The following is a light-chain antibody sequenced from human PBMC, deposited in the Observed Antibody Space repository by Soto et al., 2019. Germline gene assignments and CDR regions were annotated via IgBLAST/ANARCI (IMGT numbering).Light chain of an antibody. CDR1: SSDVGSYNR. Sequence: LTQPPSVSGSPGQSVTISCTGTSSDVGSYNRLSWYQQPPGTAPKLIMYEVNTRPSGVPDRFSGSKSGSTASLTISGLQAEEEADYYCSLYISGSTYVFGPGTKLTVL. CDR3: SLYISGSTYV. CDR2: EVN. J-gene: IGLJ1*01. V-gene: IGLV2-18*01.